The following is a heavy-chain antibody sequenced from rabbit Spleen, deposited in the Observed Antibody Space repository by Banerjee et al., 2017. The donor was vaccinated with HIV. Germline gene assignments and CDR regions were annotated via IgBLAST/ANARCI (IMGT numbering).Heavy chain of an antibody. Sequence: QEQLVESGGGLVKPEGSLTLTCKASGFSFSDRDVMCWVRQAPGKGLQWIACINTYTGKPVYATWAKGRFTISRTSSTTVTLQMTSLTDADTATYFCARDAASSFSSYGMDLWGPGTLVTVS. J-gene: IGHJ6*01. D-gene: IGHD8-1*01. CDR3: ARDAASSFSSYGMDL. CDR2: INTYTGKP. V-gene: IGHV1S45*01. CDR1: GFSFSDRDV.